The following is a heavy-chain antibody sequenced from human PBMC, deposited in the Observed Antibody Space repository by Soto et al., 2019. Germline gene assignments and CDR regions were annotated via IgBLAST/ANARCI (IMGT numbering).Heavy chain of an antibody. D-gene: IGHD6-6*01. Sequence: GGSLRLSCAASGFTFSSYGMHWVRQAPGKGLEGVAVIWYDGSNKYYADSVKGRFTNSRDNSKNTLYLQMNSLRAEDTAVYYCARDPSYYYGMDVWGQGTTVTVSS. V-gene: IGHV3-33*01. CDR1: GFTFSSYG. CDR2: IWYDGSNK. CDR3: ARDPSYYYGMDV. J-gene: IGHJ6*02.